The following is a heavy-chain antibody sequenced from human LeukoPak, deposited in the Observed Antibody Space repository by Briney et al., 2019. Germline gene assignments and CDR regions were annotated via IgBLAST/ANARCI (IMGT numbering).Heavy chain of an antibody. V-gene: IGHV3-30-3*01. D-gene: IGHD4-17*01. Sequence: PGGSLRLSCAASGFTFSSYAMHWVRQAPGKGLEWVAVISYDGSNKYYADSVKGRFTISRDNSKNTLYLQMNSLRAEDTAVYYCASEGSTVTAGDDAFDIWGQGKMVTVSS. CDR3: ASEGSTVTAGDDAFDI. CDR2: ISYDGSNK. CDR1: GFTFSSYA. J-gene: IGHJ3*02.